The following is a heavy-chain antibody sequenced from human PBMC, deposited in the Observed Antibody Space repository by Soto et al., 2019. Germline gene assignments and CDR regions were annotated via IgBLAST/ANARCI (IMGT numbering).Heavy chain of an antibody. CDR1: GFSLSNARMG. J-gene: IGHJ3*02. CDR3: VRMKDYDSNSDAFDI. Sequence: SGPTMVNPTETLTLTCTVSGFSLSNARMGVSWIRQRPGKALEWLAHVFSNDEKSYRTSLKSRLTISRDTSKNQVVLTMANMDPADTGTYYCVRMKDYDSNSDAFDIWGQGTMVTVSS. CDR2: VFSNDEK. D-gene: IGHD3-22*01. V-gene: IGHV2-26*01.